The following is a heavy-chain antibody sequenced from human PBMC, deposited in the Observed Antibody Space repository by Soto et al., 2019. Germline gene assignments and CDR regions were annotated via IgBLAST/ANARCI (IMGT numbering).Heavy chain of an antibody. J-gene: IGHJ3*02. CDR2: IYYSGST. V-gene: IGHV4-59*01. CDR3: ARWPSPQMVRADPDDAFDI. CDR1: GGSISSYY. Sequence: SETLSLTCTVSGGSISSYYWSWIRQPPGKGLEWIGYIYYSGSTNYNPSLKSRVTISVDTSKNQFSLKLSSVTAADTAVYYCARWPSPQMVRADPDDAFDIWGQGTMVTVSS. D-gene: IGHD3-10*01.